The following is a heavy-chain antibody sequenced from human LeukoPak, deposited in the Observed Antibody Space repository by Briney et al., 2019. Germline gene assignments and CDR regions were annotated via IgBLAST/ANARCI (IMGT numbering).Heavy chain of an antibody. CDR2: IYDSGST. CDR1: GGSISSYY. J-gene: IGHJ4*02. D-gene: IGHD4-17*01. Sequence: PSETLSLTCSVSGGSISSYYWSWLRQPPGKGLEWIGYIYDSGSTNYNPSLKSRVTVSVDTSKSQFSLKVSSVTAADTAVYYCARVGLRGVTTLYFDHWGQGTLVTVSS. CDR3: ARVGLRGVTTLYFDH. V-gene: IGHV4-59*01.